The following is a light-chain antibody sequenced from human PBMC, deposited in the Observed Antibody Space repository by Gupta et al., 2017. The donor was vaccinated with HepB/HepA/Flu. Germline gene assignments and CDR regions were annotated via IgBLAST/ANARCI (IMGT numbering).Light chain of an antibody. V-gene: IGLV3-1*01. CDR2: EDS. CDR3: QAWDRNTLI. CDR1: ILGNKY. Sequence: SYDLTQPPSLSVSPGQTASITCSGDILGNKYTSWYQHRPGQSPVAVIYEDSKRPSGIPERFSGSNSGNTATLTITGTQALDEADYYCQAWDRNTLIFGGGTKLTVL. J-gene: IGLJ2*01.